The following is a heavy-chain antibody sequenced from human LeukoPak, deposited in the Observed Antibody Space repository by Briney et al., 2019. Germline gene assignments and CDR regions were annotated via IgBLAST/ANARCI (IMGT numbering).Heavy chain of an antibody. CDR2: IKSKSDRGAT. J-gene: IGHJ4*02. CDR3: TLRGYSGYDYY. Sequence: SLSPSCAGSALTLSNVWIGCVRHAPGRGLEWVGHIKSKSDRGATDYAAAVNARFTISRNEDSKKTLYLQMNSLTTEDTAMYFCTLRGYSGYDYYWGQGTLVTVSS. CDR1: ALTLSNVW. D-gene: IGHD5-12*01. V-gene: IGHV3-15*01.